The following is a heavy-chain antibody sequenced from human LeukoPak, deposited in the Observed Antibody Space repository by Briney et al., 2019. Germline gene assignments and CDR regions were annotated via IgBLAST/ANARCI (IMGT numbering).Heavy chain of an antibody. CDR1: GFTFSSYS. CDR3: AILCTVTR. J-gene: IGHJ4*02. Sequence: GGSLRLSCAASGFTFSSYSMNWVRQAPGKGLEWVSSISSSSYIYYADSVKGRFTIYRDNVKNSLYLEMNSLRGEDTGVYYCAILCTVTRWGQGTLVTGSS. V-gene: IGHV3-21*01. CDR2: ISSSSYI. D-gene: IGHD4-17*01.